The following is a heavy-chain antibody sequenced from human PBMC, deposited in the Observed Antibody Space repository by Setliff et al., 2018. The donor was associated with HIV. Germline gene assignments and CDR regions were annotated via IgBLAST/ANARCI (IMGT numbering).Heavy chain of an antibody. CDR2: ISYVGSNR. CDR3: ATDRGTY. CDR1: GFTFSSYW. J-gene: IGHJ4*02. D-gene: IGHD1-7*01. V-gene: IGHV3-30*07. Sequence: PGGSLRLSCAASGFTFSSYWMHWVRQAPGKGLEWVAVISYVGSNRYYADSVKGRFTISRDNAKNSLYLQMNSLRAEDTAVYYCATDRGTYWGQGTLVTVSS.